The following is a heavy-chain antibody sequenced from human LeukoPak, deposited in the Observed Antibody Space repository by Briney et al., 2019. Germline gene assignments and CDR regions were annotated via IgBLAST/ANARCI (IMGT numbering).Heavy chain of an antibody. CDR1: GXTFSDSA. J-gene: IGHJ3*02. V-gene: IGHV3-73*01. D-gene: IGHD3-22*01. Sequence: PGGSLRLSCAASGXTFSDSALHWVRQASGKGLEWVGRIRSKAKSYATAYAASVKGRITISRDDSETTAYLQMNSLKTEDTAVYYCTHYYDGSGYYGAFDSWGQGTMVTVSS. CDR3: THYYDGSGYYGAFDS. CDR2: IRSKAKSYAT.